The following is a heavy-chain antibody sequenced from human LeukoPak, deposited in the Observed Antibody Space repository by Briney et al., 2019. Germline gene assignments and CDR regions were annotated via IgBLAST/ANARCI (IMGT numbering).Heavy chain of an antibody. Sequence: ASVKVSCKASGYTFTSYDINWVRQATGQGLEWMGWMNPNSGNTGYAQKFQGRVTITRNTSISTAYMELSSLRSEDTAVYYCARGDPQNSGSYYPFGYWGQGTLVTVSS. CDR3: ARGDPQNSGSYYPFGY. CDR2: MNPNSGNT. D-gene: IGHD1-26*01. J-gene: IGHJ4*02. V-gene: IGHV1-8*03. CDR1: GYTFTSYD.